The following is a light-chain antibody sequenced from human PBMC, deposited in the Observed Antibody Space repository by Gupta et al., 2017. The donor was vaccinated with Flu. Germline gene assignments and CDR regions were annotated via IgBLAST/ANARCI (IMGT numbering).Light chain of an antibody. CDR2: YDD. J-gene: IGLJ3*02. CDR1: SANIAATY. CDR3: EPYYGSLSGVWV. V-gene: IGLV6-57*01. Sequence: TISCTRSSANIAATYVKWCYQHPPSTATTVLFYDDRRPPGVAARLFCGFESASTAALAITWVLAAEEAAYYCEPYYGSLSGVWVFGGGTKLTVL.